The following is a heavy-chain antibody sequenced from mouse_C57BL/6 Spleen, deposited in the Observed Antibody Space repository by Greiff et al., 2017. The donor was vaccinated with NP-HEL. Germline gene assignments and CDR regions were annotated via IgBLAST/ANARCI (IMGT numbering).Heavy chain of an antibody. J-gene: IGHJ2*01. CDR2: IDPFDSYT. CDR1: GYTFTSYW. CDR3: ARTNSNFDY. V-gene: IGHV1-50*01. Sequence: QVQLQQPGAELVKPGASVKLSCKASGYTFTSYWMQWVKQRPGQGLEWIGEIDPFDSYTNYNQKFKGKATLTVDTSSSTAYMQLSSLTSEDSAVYYCARTNSNFDYWGQGITLTVSS.